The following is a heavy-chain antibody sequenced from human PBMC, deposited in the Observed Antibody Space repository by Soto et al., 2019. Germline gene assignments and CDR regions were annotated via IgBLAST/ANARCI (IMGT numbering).Heavy chain of an antibody. J-gene: IGHJ6*02. V-gene: IGHV3-11*06. D-gene: IGHD3-22*01. CDR3: ARDRYYDSSGYFTTYYYYGMDV. CDR1: GFTFSDYY. CDR2: ISSSSSDT. Sequence: QVQLVESGGGLVKPGGSLRLSCAASGFTFSDYYMSWIRQAPGKGLEWVSYISSSSSDTNYADSVKGRFTISRDNAKNSLYLQMNSLRAEDTAVYYCARDRYYDSSGYFTTYYYYGMDVWGQGTTVTVSS.